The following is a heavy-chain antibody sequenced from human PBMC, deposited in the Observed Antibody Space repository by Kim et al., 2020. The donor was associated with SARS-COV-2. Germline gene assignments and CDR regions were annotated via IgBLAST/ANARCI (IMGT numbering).Heavy chain of an antibody. D-gene: IGHD1-26*01. Sequence: GGSLRLSCAASGFTFSDYYMSWIRQAPGKGLEWVSYISSSSSYTNYADSVKGRFTISRDNAKNSLYLQMNSLRAEDTAVYYCARGTGSWTRNLYYFDYWGQGTLVTVSS. CDR3: ARGTGSWTRNLYYFDY. CDR1: GFTFSDYY. CDR2: ISSSSSYT. J-gene: IGHJ4*02. V-gene: IGHV3-11*06.